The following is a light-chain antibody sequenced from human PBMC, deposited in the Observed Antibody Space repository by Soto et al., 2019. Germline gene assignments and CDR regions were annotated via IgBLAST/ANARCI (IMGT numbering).Light chain of an antibody. V-gene: IGKV3-11*01. Sequence: VLTQSPATLSLSPGERASLSCRAGLDVNSYLAWYQQKPGQAPRLLIYDASNRAAGIPARFSGSGSGTDFTLTISSLEPEDFAIYYCQQRQYWPPITFGQGTRLEI. CDR1: LDVNSY. CDR2: DAS. CDR3: QQRQYWPPIT. J-gene: IGKJ5*01.